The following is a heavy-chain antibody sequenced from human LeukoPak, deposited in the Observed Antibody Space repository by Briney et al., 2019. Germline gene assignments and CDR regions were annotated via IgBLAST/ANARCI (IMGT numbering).Heavy chain of an antibody. Sequence: SETLSLTCAVYGGSFSGYYWSWIRQPPGKWLEWIGKINHSGSTNYNPSLKSRVTISVDTSKNQFSLKLSSVTAAGTAVYYCARGRRAGMIELWSREDYWGQGTLVTVSS. CDR2: INHSGST. CDR1: GGSFSGYY. V-gene: IGHV4-34*01. D-gene: IGHD5-18*01. J-gene: IGHJ4*02. CDR3: ARGRRAGMIELWSREDY.